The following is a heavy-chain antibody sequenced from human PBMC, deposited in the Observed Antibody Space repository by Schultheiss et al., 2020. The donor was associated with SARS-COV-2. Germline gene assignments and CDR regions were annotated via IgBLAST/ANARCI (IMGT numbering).Heavy chain of an antibody. CDR3: ARGRGEGSGWYGNY. CDR2: TYHSGST. V-gene: IGHV4-59*12. D-gene: IGHD6-19*01. Sequence: SETLSLTCTVSGGSISSYYWSWIRQPAGKGLEWIGYTYHSGSTNYNPSLKSRVTISVDTSKNQFSLKLSSVTAADTAVYYCARGRGEGSGWYGNYWGQGTLVTVSS. CDR1: GGSISSYY. J-gene: IGHJ4*02.